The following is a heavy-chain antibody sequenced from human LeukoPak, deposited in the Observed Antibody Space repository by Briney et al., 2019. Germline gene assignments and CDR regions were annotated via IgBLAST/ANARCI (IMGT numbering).Heavy chain of an antibody. CDR3: ARVRPYYYDSSGYYEDI. CDR1: GFTFSSYS. CDR2: ISSSSSTI. J-gene: IGHJ3*02. V-gene: IGHV3-48*04. D-gene: IGHD3-22*01. Sequence: PGGSLRLSCAASGFTFSSYSMNWVRQAPGKGLEWVSYISSSSSTIYYADSVKGRFPISRDNAKNSLYLQMNSLRAEDTAVYYCARVRPYYYDSSGYYEDIWGQGTMVTVSS.